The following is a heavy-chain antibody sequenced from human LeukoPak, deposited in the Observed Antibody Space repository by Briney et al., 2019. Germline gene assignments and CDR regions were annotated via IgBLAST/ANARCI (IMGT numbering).Heavy chain of an antibody. Sequence: PGGSLRLSCAASGFTFSSYGMHWVRQAPGKGLEWVAFIRYDGSNKYYADSVKGRFTISRDNSKNTLYLQMNSLRAEDTAVYYCAREKSGWTGGYYFDYWGQGTLVTVSS. CDR3: AREKSGWTGGYYFDY. D-gene: IGHD6-19*01. CDR1: GFTFSSYG. CDR2: IRYDGSNK. V-gene: IGHV3-30*02. J-gene: IGHJ4*02.